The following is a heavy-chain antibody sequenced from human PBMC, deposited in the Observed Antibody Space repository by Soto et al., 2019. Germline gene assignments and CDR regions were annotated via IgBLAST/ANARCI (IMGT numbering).Heavy chain of an antibody. D-gene: IGHD6-19*01. Sequence: GASVKVSCKASGYTFTGYYMHWVRQAPGQGLEWMGWINPNSGGTNYAQKFQGRVTMTRDTSISTAYMELSRLRSDDTAVYYCARPGQWLVPYFDYWGQGTLVTVSS. CDR1: GYTFTGYY. CDR3: ARPGQWLVPYFDY. CDR2: INPNSGGT. V-gene: IGHV1-2*02. J-gene: IGHJ4*02.